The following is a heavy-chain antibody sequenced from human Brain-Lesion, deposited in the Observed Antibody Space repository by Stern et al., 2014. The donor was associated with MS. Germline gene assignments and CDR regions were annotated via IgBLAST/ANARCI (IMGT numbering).Heavy chain of an antibody. V-gene: IGHV3-74*01. J-gene: IGHJ5*01. CDR2: VNNDGRRT. CDR1: GFTFSNYW. CDR3: ARGERWFDS. Sequence: EVQLVESGGGLVQPGGYLRLSCAASGFTFSNYWMHWVRQAPGQGLVWVSRVNNDGRRTSYADSVKGRFTMSRDNAKNTLYLQMNSLRVEDTAIYYCARGERWFDSWGQGTLVTVSS.